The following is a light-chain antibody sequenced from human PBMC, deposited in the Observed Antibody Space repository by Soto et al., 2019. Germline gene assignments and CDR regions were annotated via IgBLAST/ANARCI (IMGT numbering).Light chain of an antibody. CDR1: SSDVGAYNY. J-gene: IGLJ2*01. V-gene: IGLV2-14*03. CDR3: SSYTSTNSL. CDR2: DVS. Sequence: QSVLTQPASVSGSPGESITISCTGTSSDVGAYNYVSWYQQHPGKAPKLMIYDVSNRPSGASNRFSGSKSGNTASLTISGLQAEDEADYYCSSYTSTNSLFGGGTQLTVL.